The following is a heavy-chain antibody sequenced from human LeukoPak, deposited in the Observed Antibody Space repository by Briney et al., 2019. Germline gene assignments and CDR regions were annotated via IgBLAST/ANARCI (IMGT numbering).Heavy chain of an antibody. Sequence: GASVKVSCKASGYTFTSYGISWVRQAPGQGLEWMGIIHPGGGSRNYAQKFQGRVTITRDTSTTTVYMELSSLRSEDTAMYYCAREAEEKHFDFWGQGTLVTVSS. J-gene: IGHJ4*02. CDR3: AREAEEKHFDF. D-gene: IGHD6-13*01. CDR2: IHPGGGSR. V-gene: IGHV1-46*01. CDR1: GYTFTSYG.